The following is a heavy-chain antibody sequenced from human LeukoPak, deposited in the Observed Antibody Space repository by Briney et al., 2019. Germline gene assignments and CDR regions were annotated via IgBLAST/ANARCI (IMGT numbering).Heavy chain of an antibody. Sequence: GGSLRLSCAASGFTFNNYGMHWVSQAPGKGLEWVAVIWHDGSNKYYADSVKGRFTISRDNSKNTLYLQMNSLRAEDTAVYFCTRDPGGGDGMDVWGQGTTVTVSS. CDR3: TRDPGGGDGMDV. CDR1: GFTFNNYG. J-gene: IGHJ6*02. CDR2: IWHDGSNK. V-gene: IGHV3-33*08. D-gene: IGHD4-23*01.